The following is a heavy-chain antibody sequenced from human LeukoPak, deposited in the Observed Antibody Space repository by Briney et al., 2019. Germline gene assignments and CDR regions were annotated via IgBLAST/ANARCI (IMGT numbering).Heavy chain of an antibody. Sequence: SQTLSLTCTVSGGSISSGGYYWNWIRQPPGKGLEWIGYIYHSGSTYYNPSLRSRVTISVDTSKNQFSLRLISVTAADTAVYYCARDQPPLSQWFGEGFDAFDIWGQGTMVTVSS. CDR2: IYHSGST. D-gene: IGHD3-10*01. CDR3: ARDQPPLSQWFGEGFDAFDI. CDR1: GGSISSGGYY. J-gene: IGHJ3*02. V-gene: IGHV4-30-2*05.